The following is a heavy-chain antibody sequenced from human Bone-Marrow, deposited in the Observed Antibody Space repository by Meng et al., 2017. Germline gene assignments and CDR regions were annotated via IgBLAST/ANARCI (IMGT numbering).Heavy chain of an antibody. V-gene: IGHV6-1*01. CDR1: GDRVSSNSAA. CDR2: TYYRSKWYN. D-gene: IGHD6-19*01. CDR3: ARDGGGSGWYVSWFDP. Sequence: QVQLQQSVPGLVKPSHTLSHTCAISGDRVSSNSAAWNWIRQSPSRGLEWLGRTYYRSKWYNDYAVSVKSRITINPDTSKNQFSLQLNSVTPEETAVYYCARDGGGSGWYVSWFDPWGQGTLVTVSS. J-gene: IGHJ5*02.